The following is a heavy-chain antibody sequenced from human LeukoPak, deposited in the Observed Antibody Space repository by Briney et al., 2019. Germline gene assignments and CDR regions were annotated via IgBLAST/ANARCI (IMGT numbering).Heavy chain of an antibody. Sequence: GGSLRLPCAASGFTFSSYAMHWVRQAPGKGLEWVAVVSYDGSNKYYADSVKGRFTISRDNSKNTLYLQMNSLRAEDTAVYYCASGDYYGSGSYYPRDYWGQGTLVTVSS. CDR2: VSYDGSNK. CDR3: ASGDYYGSGSYYPRDY. V-gene: IGHV3-30*04. D-gene: IGHD3-10*01. CDR1: GFTFSSYA. J-gene: IGHJ4*02.